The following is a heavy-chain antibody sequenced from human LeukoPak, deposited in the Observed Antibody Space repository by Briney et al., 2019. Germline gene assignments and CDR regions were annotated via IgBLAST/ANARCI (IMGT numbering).Heavy chain of an antibody. D-gene: IGHD6-19*01. CDR1: GGSITSYY. Sequence: SETLSLTCSVSGGSITSYYWSWIRQSPGKGLEWIGYIHYSGSTNYNPSLKSRVTISGDTSKNQFSLRLSSVTAAGTAVYYCARDKVVGTGDAFDIWGQGTMVTVSS. V-gene: IGHV4-59*01. CDR2: IHYSGST. J-gene: IGHJ3*02. CDR3: ARDKVVGTGDAFDI.